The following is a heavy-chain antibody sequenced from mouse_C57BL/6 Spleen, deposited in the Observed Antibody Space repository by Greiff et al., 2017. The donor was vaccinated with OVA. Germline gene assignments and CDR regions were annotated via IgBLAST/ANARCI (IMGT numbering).Heavy chain of an antibody. CDR1: GYSFTSYY. CDR3: ARSYSNSYYAMDY. D-gene: IGHD2-5*01. Sequence: QVQLQQSGPELVKPGASVKISCKASGYSFTSYYIHWVKQRPGQGLEWIGWIYPGSGNTKYNEKFKGKATLTAYTSSSTAYMQLSSLTSEDSAVYYCARSYSNSYYAMDYWGQGTSVTVSS. V-gene: IGHV1-66*01. J-gene: IGHJ4*01. CDR2: IYPGSGNT.